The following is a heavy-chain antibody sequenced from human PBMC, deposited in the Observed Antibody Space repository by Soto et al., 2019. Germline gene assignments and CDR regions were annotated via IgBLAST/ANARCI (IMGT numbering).Heavy chain of an antibody. CDR3: AKDRRQSAVAGISDSDY. CDR2: ISGGGGRT. CDR1: GFTFSTYA. V-gene: IGHV3-23*01. D-gene: IGHD6-19*01. Sequence: EVQMLESGGGLGQPGGSLRLSCAASGFTFSTYAMSWVRQAPGKGLEWVSSISGGGGRTYYADSVKGRFTISRDNSKNALYLQLNSLRAEETVVYYCAKDRRQSAVAGISDSDYWGQGTLVTVSS. J-gene: IGHJ4*02.